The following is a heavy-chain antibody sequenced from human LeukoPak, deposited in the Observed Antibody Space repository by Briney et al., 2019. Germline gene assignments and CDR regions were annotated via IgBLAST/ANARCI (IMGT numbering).Heavy chain of an antibody. CDR2: ISAYNGNT. D-gene: IGHD6-13*01. Sequence: ASVKVSCKASGYTFTSYGISWVRQAPGQGLEWMRWISAYNGNTNYAQKLQGRVTMTTDTSTSTAYMELRSLRSDDTAVYYCARDRDSSSWPPRDWFDPWGQGTLVTVSS. V-gene: IGHV1-18*01. CDR3: ARDRDSSSWPPRDWFDP. J-gene: IGHJ5*02. CDR1: GYTFTSYG.